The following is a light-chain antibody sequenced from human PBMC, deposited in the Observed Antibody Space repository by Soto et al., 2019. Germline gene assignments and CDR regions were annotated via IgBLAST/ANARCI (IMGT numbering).Light chain of an antibody. V-gene: IGKV3-15*01. J-gene: IGKJ1*01. CDR2: GAS. CDR3: QQFNNWPPWT. CDR1: QNVGNN. Sequence: EIVLTQSPGTLSLSPGERATLSCRASQNVGNNLVWYQQKPGQAPGLLIYGASTRAAGIPDRFSGSGSGTEFTPTISGLQSDDFAVYYCQQFNNWPPWTFGQGTKVDIK.